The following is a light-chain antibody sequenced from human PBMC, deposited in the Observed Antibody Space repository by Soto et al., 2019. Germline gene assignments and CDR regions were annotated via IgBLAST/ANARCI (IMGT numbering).Light chain of an antibody. CDR2: EVT. J-gene: IGLJ2*01. Sequence: QSALTQPASVSGSPGQSITISCTGTSSDVGGYNYVSWYQHHPGKAPKVMIYEVTNRPSGVSNRFSGSKSGNTASLTISGLQAEDEADYYCSSYASSSIVVFGGGTKLTVL. V-gene: IGLV2-14*01. CDR1: SSDVGGYNY. CDR3: SSYASSSIVV.